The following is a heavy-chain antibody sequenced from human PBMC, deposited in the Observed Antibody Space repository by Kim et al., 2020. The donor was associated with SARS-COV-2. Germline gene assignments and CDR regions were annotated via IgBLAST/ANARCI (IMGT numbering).Heavy chain of an antibody. J-gene: IGHJ6*02. D-gene: IGHD3-9*01. Sequence: RFTISRDNTKNSLYLQMNSRRAEDTAVYYCARDQVRYFDWLLGPYGMDVWGQGTTVTVSS. V-gene: IGHV3-11*06. CDR3: ARDQVRYFDWLLGPYGMDV.